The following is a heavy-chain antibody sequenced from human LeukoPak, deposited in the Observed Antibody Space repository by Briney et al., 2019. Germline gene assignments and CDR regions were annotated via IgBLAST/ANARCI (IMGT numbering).Heavy chain of an antibody. Sequence: GGSLRLSCAVSGLTFSAFRMNCARPPRTRRGEWVASLIGNENYIHSADSVKGRFTISRDNSKIPLYLQMNSLRAEDTAVEYCAKDPWYQLLNPIGIGAFDIWGQGTMVTVSS. CDR3: AKDPWYQLLNPIGIGAFDI. V-gene: IGHV3-21*01. CDR2: LIGNENYI. J-gene: IGHJ3*02. D-gene: IGHD2-2*01. CDR1: GLTFSAFR.